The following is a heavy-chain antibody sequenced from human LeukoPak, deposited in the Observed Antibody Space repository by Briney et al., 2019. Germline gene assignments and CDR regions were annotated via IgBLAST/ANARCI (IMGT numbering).Heavy chain of an antibody. V-gene: IGHV3-9*01. CDR3: ARDRNGLRYFDWLSPGVSFDY. CDR1: GFTFDDYA. CDR2: ISWNSGSI. D-gene: IGHD3-9*01. Sequence: GGSLRLSCAASGFTFDDYAMHWVRQAPGKGLEWVSGISWNSGSIGYADSVKGRFTISRDNAKNSLYLQMNSLRAEDTAVYYCARDRNGLRYFDWLSPGVSFDYWGQGTLVTVSS. J-gene: IGHJ4*02.